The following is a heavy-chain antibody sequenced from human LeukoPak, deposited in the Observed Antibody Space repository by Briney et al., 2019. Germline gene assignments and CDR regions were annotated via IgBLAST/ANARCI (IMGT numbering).Heavy chain of an antibody. V-gene: IGHV4-61*02. J-gene: IGHJ6*03. D-gene: IGHD3-16*01. CDR3: ARAPGGRRAYYMYA. CDR1: GGSISSGSYY. CDR2: IYTYESP. Sequence: SETLSLTCTVSGGSISSGSYYWSWIRQPAGKGLEWIGRIYTYESPNYNPSLRSRVTISVDTSKNQFSLKLTSVTAADTAVYFCARAPGGRRAYYMYAWGKGTTVTISS.